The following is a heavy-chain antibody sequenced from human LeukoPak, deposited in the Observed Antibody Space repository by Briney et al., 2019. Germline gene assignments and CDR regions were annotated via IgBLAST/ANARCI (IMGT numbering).Heavy chain of an antibody. CDR2: INHSGST. J-gene: IGHJ4*02. D-gene: IGHD3-22*01. CDR3: ASGPRLVVVPEYYFDY. CDR1: GGSFSGYY. Sequence: PSETLSLTCAVYGGSFSGYYWSWIRQPPGKGLEWIGEINHSGSTNYNPSLKSRVTISVDTSKNQFSLKLSSVTAADTAVYYCASGPRLVVVPEYYFDYWGQGTLVTVSS. V-gene: IGHV4-34*01.